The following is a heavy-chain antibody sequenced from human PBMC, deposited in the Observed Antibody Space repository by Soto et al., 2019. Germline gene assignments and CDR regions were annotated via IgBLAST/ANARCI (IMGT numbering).Heavy chain of an antibody. CDR3: AKDIVATIIVDEGYYFDY. CDR1: GFTFSSYA. V-gene: IGHV3-23*01. D-gene: IGHD5-12*01. Sequence: GGSLRLSCAASGFTFSSYAMSWVRQAPGKGLEWVSAISGSGGSTYYADSVKGRFTISRDNSKNTLYLQMNSLRAEDTAVYYCAKDIVATIIVDEGYYFDYWGQGTLVTVSS. J-gene: IGHJ4*02. CDR2: ISGSGGST.